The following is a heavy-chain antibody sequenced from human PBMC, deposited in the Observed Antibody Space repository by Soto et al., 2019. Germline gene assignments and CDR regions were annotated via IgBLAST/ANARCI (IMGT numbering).Heavy chain of an antibody. V-gene: IGHV4-34*01. CDR2: INHSGST. CDR1: GGSFSGYY. CDR3: ARGVKAAAVGRVPDY. Sequence: SETLSLTCAVYGGSFSGYYWSWIRQPPGEGLEWIGEINHSGSTNYNPSLKSRVTISVDTSKNQFSLKLSSVTAADTAVYYCARGVKAAAVGRVPDYWGQGTLVTVSS. J-gene: IGHJ4*02. D-gene: IGHD6-13*01.